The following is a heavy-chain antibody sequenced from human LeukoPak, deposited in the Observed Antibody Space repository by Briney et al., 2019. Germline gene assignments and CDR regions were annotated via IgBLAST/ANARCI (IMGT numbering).Heavy chain of an antibody. CDR3: AKPHLRYNWNKDAFDI. CDR1: GFTFSSYG. Sequence: PGRSLRLSCAASGFTFSSYGMHWVRQAPGKGLEWVAVIWYDGSNKYYADSVKGRFTISRDNSKNTLYLQMNSLRAEDTAVYYCAKPHLRYNWNKDAFDIWGQGTMVTVSS. D-gene: IGHD1-1*01. V-gene: IGHV3-33*06. CDR2: IWYDGSNK. J-gene: IGHJ3*02.